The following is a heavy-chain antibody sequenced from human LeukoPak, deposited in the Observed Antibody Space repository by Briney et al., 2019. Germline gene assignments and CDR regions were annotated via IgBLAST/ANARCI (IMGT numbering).Heavy chain of an antibody. CDR2: IYYSGST. D-gene: IGHD3-10*01. Sequence: SETLSLTCTVSGGSISSHYWSWIRQPPGKGLEWIGYIYYSGSTNYNPSLKSRVTISVDTSKNQFSLKLSSVTAADTAVYYCARDRTGITMVRGVISYYYYYMDVWGKGTTVTVSS. CDR3: ARDRTGITMVRGVISYYYYYMDV. V-gene: IGHV4-59*11. J-gene: IGHJ6*03. CDR1: GGSISSHY.